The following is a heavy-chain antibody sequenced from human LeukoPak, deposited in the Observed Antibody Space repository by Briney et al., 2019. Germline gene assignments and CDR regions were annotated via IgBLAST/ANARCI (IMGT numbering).Heavy chain of an antibody. J-gene: IGHJ4*02. CDR3: AREVDCGGDCSNMFDY. CDR2: MNPNSGNT. CDR1: GYTFTSYD. D-gene: IGHD2-21*02. Sequence: ASVKVSCKASGYTFTSYDINWVRQATGQGLEWMGWMNPNSGNTGYAQKFRGRVTMTRNTSISTAYMELSSLRSEDTAVYYCAREVDCGGDCSNMFDYWGQGTLVTVSS. V-gene: IGHV1-8*01.